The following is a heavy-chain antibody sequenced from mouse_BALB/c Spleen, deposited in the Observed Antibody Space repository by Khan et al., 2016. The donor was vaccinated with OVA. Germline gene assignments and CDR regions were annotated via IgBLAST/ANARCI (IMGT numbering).Heavy chain of an antibody. CDR1: GYTFTSYW. CDR3: ARENYYGSSHYAMDY. CDR2: ISPGSGTP. Sequence: DLVKPGASVKLSCKASGYTFTSYWINWIKQRPGQGLEWIGRISPGSGTPYYNEMFKGKATLTVDISSKTAYIQISSLSSEDSAVYFCARENYYGSSHYAMDYWGQGTSVTVSS. V-gene: IGHV1S41*01. D-gene: IGHD1-1*01. J-gene: IGHJ4*01.